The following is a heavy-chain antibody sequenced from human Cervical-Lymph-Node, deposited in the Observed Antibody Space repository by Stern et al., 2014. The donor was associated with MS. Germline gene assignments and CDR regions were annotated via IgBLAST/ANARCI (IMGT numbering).Heavy chain of an antibody. CDR3: ASERGYSYGYGLN. CDR2: ISSNGGST. D-gene: IGHD5-18*01. Sequence: EVQLVESGGGLVQPGGSLRLSCAASGFTFSSYAMHWVRQAPGKGLEYVSAISSNGGSTYYANSVKGRFTISRDNSKNTLYLQMGSLRAEDMAVYYCASERGYSYGYGLNWGQGTLVAVSS. J-gene: IGHJ4*02. V-gene: IGHV3-64*01. CDR1: GFTFSSYA.